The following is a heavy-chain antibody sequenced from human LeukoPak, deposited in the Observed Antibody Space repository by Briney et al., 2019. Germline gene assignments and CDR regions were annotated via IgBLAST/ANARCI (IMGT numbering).Heavy chain of an antibody. V-gene: IGHV3-23*01. D-gene: IGHD3-10*01. CDR2: ITGSGDGT. CDR3: VKGFVHPTYYFDY. CDR1: GFTFSNYA. J-gene: IGHJ4*02. Sequence: GGSLRLSCAASGFTFSNYAMMWVRQAPGKRLEWVSSITGSGDGTYYADSVRGRFTIPRDNSENTLYLQLNSLRADDTAVYFCVKGFVHPTYYFDYWGQGTLVTVSS.